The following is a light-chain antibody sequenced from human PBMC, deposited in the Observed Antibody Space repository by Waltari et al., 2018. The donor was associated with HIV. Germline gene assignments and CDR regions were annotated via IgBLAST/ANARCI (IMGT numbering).Light chain of an antibody. J-gene: IGKJ2*01. CDR3: QQYNNRPPST. CDR2: SAS. V-gene: IGKV3-15*01. Sequence: EIVMTQSPATLSVSPGERATLSCRATESVRSNLAWYTQKPGQAPRLLIYSASNRASGVPARFSGSGSGTDFTLTISSLQSEDFAVYYCQQYNNRPPSTFGQGTKLEI. CDR1: ESVRSN.